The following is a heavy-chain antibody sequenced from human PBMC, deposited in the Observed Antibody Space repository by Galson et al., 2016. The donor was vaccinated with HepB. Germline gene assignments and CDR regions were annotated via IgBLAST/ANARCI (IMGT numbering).Heavy chain of an antibody. V-gene: IGHV5-10-1*01. J-gene: IGHJ4*02. CDR3: ARPVGYGGNSHFDY. Sequence: QSGAEVKKPGESLRISCKGSGYSFSSYWITWVRQMPGKGLEWMGRIDPSDSYTKYSPSFLGHITISADRSINTAYLQWNSLKASDTAIYYCARPVGYGGNSHFDYWGQGTLVTVSS. CDR2: IDPSDSYT. CDR1: GYSFSSYW. D-gene: IGHD4-23*01.